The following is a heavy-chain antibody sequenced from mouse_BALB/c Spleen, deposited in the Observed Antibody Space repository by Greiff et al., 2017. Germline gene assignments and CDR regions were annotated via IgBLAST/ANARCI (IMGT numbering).Heavy chain of an antibody. CDR1: GYTFTDYE. CDR3: TRGGYDGSFDY. D-gene: IGHD2-2*01. Sequence: QVQLKQSGAELVRPGASVTLSCKASGYTFTDYEMHWVKQTPVHGLEWIGAIDPETGGTAYNQKFKGKATLTADKSSSTAYMELRSLTSEDSAVYYCTRGGYDGSFDYGGQGTTLTVSS. J-gene: IGHJ2*01. CDR2: IDPETGGT. V-gene: IGHV1-15*01.